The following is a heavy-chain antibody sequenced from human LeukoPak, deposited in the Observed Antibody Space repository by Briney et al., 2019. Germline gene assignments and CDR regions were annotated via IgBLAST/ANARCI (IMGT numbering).Heavy chain of an antibody. CDR1: GYTFTRYY. V-gene: IGHV1-2*02. J-gene: IGHJ4*02. CDR3: AREMYDY. CDR2: INPNSGGT. Sequence: ASVKVSFKASGYTFTRYYRHWVRQAPGQGLEWMGWINPNSGGTNYAQKFQGRVTMTRDTSISTAYMELSRLRSDDTAVYYCAREMYDYWGQGTLVSVSS.